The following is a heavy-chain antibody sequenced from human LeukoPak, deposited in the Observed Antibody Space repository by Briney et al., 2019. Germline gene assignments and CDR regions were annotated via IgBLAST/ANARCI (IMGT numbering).Heavy chain of an antibody. CDR2: INPNSGYT. CDR1: GYTFTNYY. Sequence: ASVKVSCKASGYTFTNYYVHWVRQAPGQGLEWMGRINPNSGYTNYAQNFQGRVTMTSDTSISTGFMELSRLTSDDTAVYYCARGLNSGYYYVSAFDIWGQGTMVTVSS. V-gene: IGHV1-2*06. D-gene: IGHD3-22*01. J-gene: IGHJ3*02. CDR3: ARGLNSGYYYVSAFDI.